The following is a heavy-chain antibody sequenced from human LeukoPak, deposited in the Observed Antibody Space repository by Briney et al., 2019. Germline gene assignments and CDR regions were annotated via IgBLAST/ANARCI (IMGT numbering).Heavy chain of an antibody. D-gene: IGHD4-17*01. CDR1: GGSMTTYY. CDR3: ARVALTTVTTPEIYYYYYMDV. CDR2: IYYSGST. V-gene: IGHV4-59*01. Sequence: SETLSLTCTVSGGSMTTYYWSWIRQPPGKGLEWIGYIYYSGSTNYNPSLKSRVTISVDTSKNQFSLKLSSVTAADTAVYYCARVALTTVTTPEIYYYYYMDVWGKGTTVTVSS. J-gene: IGHJ6*03.